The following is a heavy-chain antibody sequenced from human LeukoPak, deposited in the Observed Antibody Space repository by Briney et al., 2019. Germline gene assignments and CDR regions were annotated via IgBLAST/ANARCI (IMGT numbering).Heavy chain of an antibody. CDR2: MNQDGSEI. J-gene: IGHJ4*02. D-gene: IGHD3-22*01. Sequence: PGGSLRLSCVGSAFSFNTYWMSWVRQVPGKGLEWVANMNQDGSEINYVDSVRGRFSISRDNAKNSLSLQMNSLTVDDTAVYYCTRDRGYSTFDYWGQGTLVTVSS. CDR3: TRDRGYSTFDY. V-gene: IGHV3-7*01. CDR1: AFSFNTYW.